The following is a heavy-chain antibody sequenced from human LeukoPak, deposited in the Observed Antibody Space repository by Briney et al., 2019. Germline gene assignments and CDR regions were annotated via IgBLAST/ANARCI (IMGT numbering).Heavy chain of an antibody. CDR2: IYHSGST. Sequence: ASETLSLTCAVSTDSISSNNWWSWVRQSPGKGLEWIGEIYHSGSTKYNPSLKSRVTISVDKSKNEFSLRLSLVTAADTAVYYCARRLAAAGRANEYFDHWGQGTLVTVSS. V-gene: IGHV4-4*02. D-gene: IGHD6-13*01. CDR3: ARRLAAAGRANEYFDH. CDR1: TDSISSNNW. J-gene: IGHJ1*01.